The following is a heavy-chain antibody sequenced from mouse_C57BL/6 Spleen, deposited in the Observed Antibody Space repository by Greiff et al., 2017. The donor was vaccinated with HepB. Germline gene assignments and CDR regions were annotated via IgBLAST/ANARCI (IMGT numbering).Heavy chain of an antibody. J-gene: IGHJ4*01. V-gene: IGHV1-53*01. D-gene: IGHD1-1*01. CDR1: GYTFTSYW. Sequence: QVHVKQSGTELVKPGASVKLSCKASGYTFTSYWMHWVKQRPGQGLEWIGNINPSNGGTNYNEKFKSKATLTVDKSSSTAYMQLSSLTSEDSAVYYCARSSVVGAMDYWGQGTSVTVSS. CDR2: INPSNGGT. CDR3: ARSSVVGAMDY.